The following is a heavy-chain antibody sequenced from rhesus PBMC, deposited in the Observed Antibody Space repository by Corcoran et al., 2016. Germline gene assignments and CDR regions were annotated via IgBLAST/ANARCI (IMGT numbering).Heavy chain of an antibody. CDR3: ARDGWGDYYFVEGYGLDS. V-gene: IGHV4-106*01. J-gene: IGHJ6*01. D-gene: IGHD3-34*01. Sequence: QVQLQESGPGLVKPSETLSLTCAVSGGSISDDYYWSWIRQPPGKGLEWIGYIYGSGGGTNYNPSLKNRVTISIDTSKYQFSLKLSSVTAADTAVYYCARDGWGDYYFVEGYGLDSWGQGVVVTVSS. CDR2: IYGSGGGT. CDR1: GGSISDDYY.